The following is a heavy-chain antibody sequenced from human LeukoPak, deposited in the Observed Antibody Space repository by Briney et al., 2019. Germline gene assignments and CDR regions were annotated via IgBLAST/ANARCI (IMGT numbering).Heavy chain of an antibody. CDR3: AKDSRIAAAGPVDAFDI. Sequence: GGSLRLSCAASGFTFSSYAMSWVRQAPGKGLEWVSAISGSGGSTYYADSVKGRFTISRDNSKNALYLQMNSLRAEDTAVYYCAKDSRIAAAGPVDAFDIWGQGTMVTVSS. CDR1: GFTFSSYA. J-gene: IGHJ3*02. V-gene: IGHV3-23*01. CDR2: ISGSGGST. D-gene: IGHD6-13*01.